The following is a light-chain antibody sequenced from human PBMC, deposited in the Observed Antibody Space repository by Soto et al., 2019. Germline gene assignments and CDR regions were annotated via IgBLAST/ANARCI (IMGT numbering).Light chain of an antibody. CDR1: QGISTY. J-gene: IGKJ1*01. CDR3: QNYNGAPWT. V-gene: IGKV1-27*01. CDR2: AAS. Sequence: DIQMTQSPSSLSASVGDRVTITCRASQGISTYLVWYQQEPGTVPKLLIFAASTLQSGVPSRFGGSGSGTDFTLTISSLQPEDVATYYCQNYNGAPWTFGQGTKVEIK.